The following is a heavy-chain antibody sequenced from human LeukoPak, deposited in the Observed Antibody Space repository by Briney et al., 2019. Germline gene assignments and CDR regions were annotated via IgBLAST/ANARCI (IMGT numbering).Heavy chain of an antibody. D-gene: IGHD2-15*01. V-gene: IGHV5-51*01. CDR3: ARLYCSGSTCYRGFDY. Sequence: GESLKISCKGSAYSFTSYWIGWVRQLPGRGLERMGIIYPGDSDTRYSPSFQGQVTLSADKSISTAYLQWSSLKASDTAMYFCARLYCSGSTCYRGFDYWGQGTLVTVSS. CDR2: IYPGDSDT. J-gene: IGHJ4*02. CDR1: AYSFTSYW.